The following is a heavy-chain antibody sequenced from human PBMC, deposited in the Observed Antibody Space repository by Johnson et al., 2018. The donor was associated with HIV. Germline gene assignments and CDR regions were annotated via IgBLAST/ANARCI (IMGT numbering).Heavy chain of an antibody. Sequence: VQLVESGGGLVQPGGSLRLSFAASGFTVISNPMTWVRQAPGKGLEWVANINQDGSDRYYVDSVKGRFTISKANSKNTLYLQMNSLRAEDTAVYYCARDRGGSYGSGSYYGREYAFDIWGQGTMVTVSS. V-gene: IGHV3-7*01. CDR3: ARDRGGSYGSGSYYGREYAFDI. CDR2: INQDGSDR. J-gene: IGHJ3*02. CDR1: GFTVISNP. D-gene: IGHD3-10*01.